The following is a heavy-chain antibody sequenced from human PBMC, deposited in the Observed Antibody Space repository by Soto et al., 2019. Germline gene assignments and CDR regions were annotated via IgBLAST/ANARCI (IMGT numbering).Heavy chain of an antibody. J-gene: IGHJ3*02. CDR2: ISWNSGSI. D-gene: IGHD3-3*01. CDR3: AKGSDFWSGYYFDI. V-gene: IGHV3-9*01. CDR1: GFTFDDYA. Sequence: GGSLRLSCAASGFTFDDYAMHWVRQAPGKGLEWVSGISWNSGSIGYADSVKGRFTISRDNAKKSLYLQMNSLRAEDTALYYCAKGSDFWSGYYFDIWGQGTMVTVSS.